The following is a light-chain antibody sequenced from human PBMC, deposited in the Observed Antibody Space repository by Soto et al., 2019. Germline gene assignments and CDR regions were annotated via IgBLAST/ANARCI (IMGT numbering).Light chain of an antibody. Sequence: AIQLTQSPSSLSASVGDRVIITCRASQGVGRAVAWYQLRPGKSPKLLIYDASILETGAPARFSGSGSGKDFTLTISTLQPEDFATYYCKQFNGDPSFGQGTRLDIK. V-gene: IGKV1-13*02. J-gene: IGKJ5*01. CDR2: DAS. CDR3: KQFNGDPS. CDR1: QGVGRA.